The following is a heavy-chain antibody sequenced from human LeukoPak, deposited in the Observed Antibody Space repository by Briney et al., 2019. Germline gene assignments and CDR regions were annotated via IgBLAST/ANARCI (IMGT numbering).Heavy chain of an antibody. CDR1: GFTFSSHS. CDR3: ARYYYGSGSPSMDV. D-gene: IGHD3-10*01. J-gene: IGHJ6*02. Sequence: GGSLRLSCAASGFTFSSHSMNWVRQAPGKGLEWVSYISSSSSTIYYADSVKGRFTISRDNAKNSLYLQMNGLRAEDTAVYYCARYYYGSGSPSMDVWGQGTTVTVSS. V-gene: IGHV3-48*01. CDR2: ISSSSSTI.